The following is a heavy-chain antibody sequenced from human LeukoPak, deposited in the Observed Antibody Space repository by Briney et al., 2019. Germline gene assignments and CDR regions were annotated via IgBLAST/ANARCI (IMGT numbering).Heavy chain of an antibody. CDR2: IKQGGSEK. CDR3: ARDKEYYDFWSGFGLRYMDV. J-gene: IGHJ6*03. V-gene: IGHV3-7*01. D-gene: IGHD3-3*01. CDR1: GFTFSSYW. Sequence: GGSLRLSCAASGFTFSSYWMSWVRQAPGKGLEWVANIKQGGSEKYYVDSVKGRFTISRDNAKNSLYLQMNSLRAEDTAVYYCARDKEYYDFWSGFGLRYMDVWGKGTTVTVSS.